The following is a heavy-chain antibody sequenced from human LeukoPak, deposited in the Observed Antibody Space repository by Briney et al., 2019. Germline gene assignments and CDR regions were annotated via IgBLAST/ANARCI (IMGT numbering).Heavy chain of an antibody. Sequence: SVKVSCTASGGTFSSYAISWVRQAPGQGLEWMGGIVPIFGTANYAQKFQGRVTITADESTSTAYMELSSLRSEDTAVYYCARASLGVANYYYYGMDVWGQGTTVTVSS. CDR2: IVPIFGTA. J-gene: IGHJ6*02. CDR1: GGTFSSYA. D-gene: IGHD5-12*01. CDR3: ARASLGVANYYYYGMDV. V-gene: IGHV1-69*13.